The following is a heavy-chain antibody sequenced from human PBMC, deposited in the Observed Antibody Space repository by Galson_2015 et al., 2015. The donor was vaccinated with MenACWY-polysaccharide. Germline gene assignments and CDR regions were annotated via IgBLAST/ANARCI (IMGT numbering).Heavy chain of an antibody. Sequence: QSGAEVKKPGASVKVSCTASGYTFTSHPLHWVRQAPGQGFEWMGWINAGNGHTKYSQHFQGRVTITRNTSANIVFMELNSLRNEDTAVYYCARDWETGSYYELWGQGTLVTVSS. V-gene: IGHV1-3*01. D-gene: IGHD1-26*01. CDR3: ARDWETGSYYEL. CDR1: GYTFTSHP. CDR2: INAGNGHT. J-gene: IGHJ4*02.